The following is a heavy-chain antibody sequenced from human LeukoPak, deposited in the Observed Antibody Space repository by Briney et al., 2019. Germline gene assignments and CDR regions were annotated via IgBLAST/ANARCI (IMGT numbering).Heavy chain of an antibody. D-gene: IGHD3-3*01. CDR2: IYESGST. V-gene: IGHV4-59*01. Sequence: NPSETLSLTCTVSGASLSSYYWTWIRQSPGKGLEGIGYIYESGSTTYNPSLKSRVIMSVDTSKNQFSLKLNSVTAADTAVYYCARGPHITYYYYYYMDVWGKGTTVTVSS. CDR1: GASLSSYY. CDR3: ARGPHITYYYYYYMDV. J-gene: IGHJ6*03.